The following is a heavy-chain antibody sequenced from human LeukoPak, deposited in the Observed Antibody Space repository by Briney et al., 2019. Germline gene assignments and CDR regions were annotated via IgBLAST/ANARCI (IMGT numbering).Heavy chain of an antibody. V-gene: IGHV3-74*01. D-gene: IGHD6-19*01. CDR1: GFIFNNCW. J-gene: IGHJ4*02. CDR2: INGDGSST. Sequence: PGGSLRLSCAASGFIFNNCWMHWVRHPPGKGRVWVSRINGDGSSTSDADSVKGRFTISRDNVKNTLYLQMNSLRVEDTGVYYCARDHQYSRGWYGAVDFWGQGTLVTVSS. CDR3: ARDHQYSRGWYGAVDF.